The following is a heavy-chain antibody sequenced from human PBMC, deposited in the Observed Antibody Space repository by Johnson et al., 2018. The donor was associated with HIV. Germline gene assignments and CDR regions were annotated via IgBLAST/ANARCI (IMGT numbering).Heavy chain of an antibody. Sequence: QVHLVESGGGLVKPGGSLRLSCAASGFTFSDYYMSWIRQAPGKGLAWVSYISSSGSTIYYADSVKGRFPISRDNAKNSLYLQMNSLRAEDTAVYYWARGQGSYRTQTDDAFDIWGQGTMVTVSS. CDR2: ISSSGSTI. CDR3: ARGQGSYRTQTDDAFDI. J-gene: IGHJ3*02. V-gene: IGHV3-11*04. D-gene: IGHD1-14*01. CDR1: GFTFSDYY.